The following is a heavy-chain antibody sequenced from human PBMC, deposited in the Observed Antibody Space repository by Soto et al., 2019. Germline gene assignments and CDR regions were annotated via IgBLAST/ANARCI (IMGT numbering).Heavy chain of an antibody. D-gene: IGHD3-10*01. J-gene: IGHJ1*01. CDR2: ISGSGGST. CDR3: AKWVGFGPN. Sequence: GGSLRLSCEASVFAFSSDAMSWVRQAPGKGLEWVSAISGSGGSTYYADSVKGRFTISRDNSKNTLYLQMNSLRVEDTAVYYCAKWVGFGPNWGQGTLVTVSS. CDR1: VFAFSSDA. V-gene: IGHV3-23*01.